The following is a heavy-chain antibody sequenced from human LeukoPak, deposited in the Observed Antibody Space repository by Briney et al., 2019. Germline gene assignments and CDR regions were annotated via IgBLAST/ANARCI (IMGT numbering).Heavy chain of an antibody. Sequence: PGGSLRLSCAASGFIFSSYAMSWVRQAPGKGLECVSAISGSGSRTSYVDSVKGRFTISRDNSKNTLYLQMISLRAEDTAGYYCAKYRRRLSTVTTFGLTIDYWGQGALVTVSS. D-gene: IGHD4-17*01. V-gene: IGHV3-23*01. J-gene: IGHJ4*02. CDR2: ISGSGSRT. CDR3: AKYRRRLSTVTTFGLTIDY. CDR1: GFIFSSYA.